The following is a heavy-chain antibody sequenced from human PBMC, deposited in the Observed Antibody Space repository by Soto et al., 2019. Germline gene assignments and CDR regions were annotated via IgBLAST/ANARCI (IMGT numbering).Heavy chain of an antibody. CDR3: ARSYSGSYRYFED. V-gene: IGHV4-59*01. CDR1: GGSISSYY. Sequence: ETLSLTCTVSGGSISSYYWSWIRQPPGKGLEWIGYIYYSGSTNYNPSLKSRVTISVDTSKNQFSLKLSSVTAADTAVYYGARSYSGSYRYFEDWGQGKRVTGYS. CDR2: IYYSGST. D-gene: IGHD1-26*01. J-gene: IGHJ4*02.